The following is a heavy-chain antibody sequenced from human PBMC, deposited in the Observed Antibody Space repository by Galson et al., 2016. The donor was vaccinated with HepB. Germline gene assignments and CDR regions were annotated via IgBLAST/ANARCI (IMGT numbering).Heavy chain of an antibody. CDR3: ARGDSHWINSYLGN. V-gene: IGHV3-30-3*01. CDR1: GFSFGAYP. CDR2: MSDEGGTK. Sequence: SLRLSCAASGFSFGAYPMHWVRQAPGKGLEWVAVMSDEGGTKYYADSVKGRFTLSRDIFKKTFFLQMNSLRVEDTAVYYCARGDSHWINSYLGNWGQGTLVTVSS. J-gene: IGHJ4*02. D-gene: IGHD2-2*03.